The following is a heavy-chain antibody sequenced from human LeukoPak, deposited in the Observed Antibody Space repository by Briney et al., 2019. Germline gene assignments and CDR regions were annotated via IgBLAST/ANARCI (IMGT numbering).Heavy chain of an antibody. CDR1: GFTFSSYA. Sequence: GGSLRLSCAASGFTFSSYAMSWVRQAPGKGLEWVSAISGSGGSTYYADSVKGRFTISRDNSKNTLYLQMNSLKTEDTAVYYCTTDHTAMVDYWGQGTLVTVSS. CDR2: ISGSGGST. CDR3: TTDHTAMVDY. J-gene: IGHJ4*02. D-gene: IGHD5-18*01. V-gene: IGHV3-23*01.